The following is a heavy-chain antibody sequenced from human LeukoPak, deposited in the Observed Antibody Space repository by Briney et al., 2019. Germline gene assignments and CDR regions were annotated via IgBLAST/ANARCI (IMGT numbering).Heavy chain of an antibody. D-gene: IGHD3-16*01. J-gene: IGHJ4*02. Sequence: SETLSLTCAVYGGSFSGYYWSWIRQPPGKGLEWIGEVNHSGSTNYNPSLKSRVTISVDTSKNQFSLKLSSVTAADTAVYYCATLYYFDYWGQGTLVTVSS. CDR1: GGSFSGYY. CDR2: VNHSGST. CDR3: ATLYYFDY. V-gene: IGHV4-34*01.